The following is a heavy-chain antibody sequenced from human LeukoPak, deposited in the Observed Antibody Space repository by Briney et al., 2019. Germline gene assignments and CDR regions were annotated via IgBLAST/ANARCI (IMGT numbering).Heavy chain of an antibody. CDR1: GFTFSSYA. Sequence: GSLRLSCAASGFTFSSYAMSWVRQAPGKGLEWVSAISGSGGSTYYADSVKGRFTISRDDAKNSLYLQMNSLRAEDTAVYYCAKLGGYDILTGDAFDIWGQGAMVTVSS. J-gene: IGHJ3*02. D-gene: IGHD3-9*01. CDR2: ISGSGGST. CDR3: AKLGGYDILTGDAFDI. V-gene: IGHV3-23*01.